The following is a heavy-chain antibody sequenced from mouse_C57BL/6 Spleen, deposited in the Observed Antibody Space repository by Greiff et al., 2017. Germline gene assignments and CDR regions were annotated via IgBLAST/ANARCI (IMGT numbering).Heavy chain of an antibody. J-gene: IGHJ2*01. V-gene: IGHV5-4*01. CDR2: ISDGGSYT. CDR1: GFTFSSYA. Sequence: EVQLVESGGGLVKPGGSLKLSCAASGFTFSSYAMSWVRQTPEKRLEWVATISDGGSYTYYPDNVKGRFTISRDNAKNNLYLQMSHLKSEDTAMYYCARVPLLYYVGDWGQGTTLTVSS. CDR3: ARVPLLYYVGD.